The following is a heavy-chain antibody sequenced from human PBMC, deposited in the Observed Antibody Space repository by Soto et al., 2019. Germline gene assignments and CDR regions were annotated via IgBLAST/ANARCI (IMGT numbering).Heavy chain of an antibody. CDR2: ISYDGSNK. V-gene: IGHV3-30-3*01. CDR1: GFTFSSYA. CDR3: AGASSGWAESPFDY. Sequence: QVQLVESGGGVVQPGRSLRLSCAASGFTFSSYAMHWVRQAPGKGLEWVAVISYDGSNKYYADSVKGRFTISRDNSKNPLVLQLNSMSTEDTAGYYCAGASSGWAESPFDYWGQGTLVTVSS. D-gene: IGHD6-19*01. J-gene: IGHJ4*02.